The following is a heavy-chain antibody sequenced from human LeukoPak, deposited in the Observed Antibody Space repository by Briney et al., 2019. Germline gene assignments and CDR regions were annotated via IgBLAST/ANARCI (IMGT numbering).Heavy chain of an antibody. CDR2: INPSKSDS. D-gene: IGHD4-23*01. CDR1: GYSFTNYW. V-gene: IGHV5-51*01. J-gene: IGHJ5*02. CDR3: ARHSGVTVPGCFDP. Sequence: GESLKISCKGSGYSFTNYWIGWVRQMPGKGLEWMGIINPSKSDSRYSPSFQGQVTISADKSISTAYLQWSSLKASDTAMYYCARHSGVTVPGCFDPWGQGTLVTVSS.